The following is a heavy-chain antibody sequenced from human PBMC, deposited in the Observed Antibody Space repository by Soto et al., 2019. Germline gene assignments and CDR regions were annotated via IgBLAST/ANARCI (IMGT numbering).Heavy chain of an antibody. CDR3: ARGIVPARIDY. V-gene: IGHV1-3*01. CDR2: INAGNGNT. Sequence: ASVKVSCKASGYTFTSYAMHWVRQAPGQRLEWMGWINAGNGNTKYSQKLQGRVTITRDTSASTAYMELSSLRSEDTAVYYCARGIVPARIDYWGQGTLVTISS. J-gene: IGHJ4*02. CDR1: GYTFTSYA. D-gene: IGHD2-2*01.